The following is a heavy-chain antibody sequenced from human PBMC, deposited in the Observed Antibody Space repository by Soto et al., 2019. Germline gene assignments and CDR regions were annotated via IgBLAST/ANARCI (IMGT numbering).Heavy chain of an antibody. Sequence: EVHLLESGGGLVQPGGSLRLSCAASGITFSNYALSWVRQAPGKGLEWVSGISASATGTYYADSVKGRFTISRDNSKSTLYLHMTTLRADDTAIYYCAKEGGGGTAMVTSYFDYWGQGTLVTVSS. CDR1: GITFSNYA. V-gene: IGHV3-23*01. CDR3: AKEGGGGTAMVTSYFDY. CDR2: ISASATGT. J-gene: IGHJ4*02. D-gene: IGHD5-18*01.